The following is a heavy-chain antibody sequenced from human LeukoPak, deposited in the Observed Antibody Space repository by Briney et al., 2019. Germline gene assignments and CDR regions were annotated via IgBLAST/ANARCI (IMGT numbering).Heavy chain of an antibody. V-gene: IGHV4-59*11. D-gene: IGHD3-9*01. CDR2: IYFSGIS. Sequence: SGTLSLTCSVSGGSISSHHWTWIRQAPGKGLEWIGYIYFSGISNFNPPLKSRATVSVDTSKNQFSLNLTSVTAADTAVYYCARSNILTPDLPDFWGQGTLVTVSS. CDR3: ARSNILTPDLPDF. CDR1: GGSISSHH. J-gene: IGHJ4*02.